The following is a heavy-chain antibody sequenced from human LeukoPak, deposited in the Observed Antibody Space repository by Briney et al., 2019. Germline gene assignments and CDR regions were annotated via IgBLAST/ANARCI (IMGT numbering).Heavy chain of an antibody. Sequence: SETLSLTCTVSGGSISSYYWSWIRQSPGKGLEWIGYIYYSGSTSYNLSLKSRVTISVDTSKNQFSLRLSSVTAADTAVYYCAKFDYYDSSGYYNKVLDAFDIWGQGTMVTVSS. J-gene: IGHJ3*02. D-gene: IGHD3-22*01. CDR2: IYYSGST. V-gene: IGHV4-59*08. CDR3: AKFDYYDSSGYYNKVLDAFDI. CDR1: GGSISSYY.